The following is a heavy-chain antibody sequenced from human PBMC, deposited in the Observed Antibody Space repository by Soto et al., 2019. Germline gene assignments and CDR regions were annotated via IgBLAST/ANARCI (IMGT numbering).Heavy chain of an antibody. J-gene: IGHJ6*02. D-gene: IGHD5-18*01. CDR1: GFTFSSYS. CDR2: ISSSSSYI. CDR3: ARDMRIQLGPYYYYYAMDV. Sequence: KSGGSLRLSCAASGFTFSSYSMNWVRQAPGKGLEWVSSISSSSSYIYYADSVKGRFTISRDNAENSLYLQMNSLRADDTAVYYCARDMRIQLGPYYYYYAMDVWGQGTTVTVSS. V-gene: IGHV3-21*01.